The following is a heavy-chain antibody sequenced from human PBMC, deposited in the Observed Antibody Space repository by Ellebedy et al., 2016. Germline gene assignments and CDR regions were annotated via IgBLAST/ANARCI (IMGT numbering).Heavy chain of an antibody. V-gene: IGHV3-30*18. Sequence: GESLKISXAASGFTFSSYWMSWVRQAPGKGLEWVAVISYDGSNKYYADSVKGRFTISRDNSKNTLYLQMNSLRAEDTAVYYCAKSRGIAVAGTPYFDYWGQGTLVTVSS. J-gene: IGHJ4*02. CDR1: GFTFSSYW. CDR3: AKSRGIAVAGTPYFDY. D-gene: IGHD6-19*01. CDR2: ISYDGSNK.